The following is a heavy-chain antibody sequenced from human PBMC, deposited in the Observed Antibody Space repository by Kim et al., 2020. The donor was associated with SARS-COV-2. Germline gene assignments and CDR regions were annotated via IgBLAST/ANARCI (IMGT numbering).Heavy chain of an antibody. J-gene: IGHJ4*02. D-gene: IGHD1-26*01. Sequence: SPNYSPSLRSRVNISVDTSKSQFSLKLSSVSAADTAVYYCARQGSNYEIDYWGQGTLVTVSS. V-gene: IGHV4-59*08. CDR2: SP. CDR3: ARQGSNYEIDY.